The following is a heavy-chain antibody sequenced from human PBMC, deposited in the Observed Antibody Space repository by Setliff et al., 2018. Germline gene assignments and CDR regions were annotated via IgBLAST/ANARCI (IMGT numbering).Heavy chain of an antibody. J-gene: IGHJ3*02. V-gene: IGHV4-39*01. Sequence: SETLSLTCSVSGDSISSSSYYWGWIRQPPGKGLEWIGSINYSGITYYSPSLKSRVIVSVDTSKNQFSLKLSSVTAADTAVYYCARLPGYCNGGNCYGYYTFDIGGQGTMVTVS. CDR3: ARLPGYCNGGNCYGYYTFDI. CDR2: INYSGIT. D-gene: IGHD2-15*01. CDR1: GDSISSSSYY.